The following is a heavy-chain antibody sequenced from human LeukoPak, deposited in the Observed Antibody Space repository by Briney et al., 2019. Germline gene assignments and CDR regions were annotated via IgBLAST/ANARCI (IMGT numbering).Heavy chain of an antibody. D-gene: IGHD3-16*01. CDR2: ISSSGSTI. V-gene: IGHV3-11*04. CDR1: GFTFSDYY. J-gene: IGHJ4*02. Sequence: GGSLRLSCAASGFTFSDYYMSWIRQAPGKGLEWVSYISSSGSTIYYADSVKGRFTISRDNATNSPYMQRNHLSADATAVYYVXXXXXXPLGELLQPDYWGQGTLVTVSS. CDR3: XXXXXXPLGELLQPDY.